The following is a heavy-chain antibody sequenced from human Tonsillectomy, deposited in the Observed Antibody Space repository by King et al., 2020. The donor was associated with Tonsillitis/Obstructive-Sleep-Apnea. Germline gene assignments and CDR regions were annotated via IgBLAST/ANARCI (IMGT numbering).Heavy chain of an antibody. CDR2: IRGSGGST. CDR3: AKVGIEQLTPFDY. Sequence: VQLVESGGGLVQPGGSLRLSCAASGFTFSNYAMDWVRRAPGKGLEWVSGIRGSGGSTYSAASVKGRFTISRDKSKNTLYLHMNSLRAEDTAVYYCAKVGIEQLTPFDYWGQGTLVTVSS. V-gene: IGHV3-23*04. D-gene: IGHD6-6*01. J-gene: IGHJ4*02. CDR1: GFTFSNYA.